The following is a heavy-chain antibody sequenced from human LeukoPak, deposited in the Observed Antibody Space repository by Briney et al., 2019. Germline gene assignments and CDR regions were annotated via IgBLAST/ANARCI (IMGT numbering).Heavy chain of an antibody. J-gene: IGHJ4*02. V-gene: IGHV3-53*01. CDR1: GCTVSNNY. CDR3: ARDLPPDY. Sequence: GGSLRLSCAASGCTVSNNYMNWVRQAPGKGLEWVPVIYSGSSTYYADSVKGRFTISRDSSKNTLYLQMNSLRADDTAVYYCARDLPPDYWGQGTLVTVSS. CDR2: IYSGSST.